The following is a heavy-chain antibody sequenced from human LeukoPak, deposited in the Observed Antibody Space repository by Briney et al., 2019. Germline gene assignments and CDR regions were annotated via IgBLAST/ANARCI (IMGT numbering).Heavy chain of an antibody. CDR3: ARAPTRPTLIVYDLYFDS. D-gene: IGHD3-22*01. J-gene: IGHJ4*02. CDR2: ISGSGGSP. Sequence: PGGSLRLSCVTSELNFSQIGMTWLRQAPGKGLECVATISGSGGSPFYADSVKARFTISRDNSKNTLYLEMNSLRVEDTAVYYCARAPTRPTLIVYDLYFDSWGQGSVVSVSS. V-gene: IGHV3-23*01. CDR1: ELNFSQIG.